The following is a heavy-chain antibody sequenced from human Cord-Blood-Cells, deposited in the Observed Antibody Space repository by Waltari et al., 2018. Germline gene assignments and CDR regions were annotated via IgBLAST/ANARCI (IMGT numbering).Heavy chain of an antibody. CDR2: INHSGST. D-gene: IGHD6-6*01. CDR3: AREGESIAAPNWFDP. Sequence: QVQLQPWGAGLLKPSETLSLNCAVFGGSFSGYFRSWIRQPPGKGLEWIGEINHSGSTNYNPSLKSRVTISVDTSKNQFSLKLSSVTAADTAVYYCAREGESIAAPNWFDPWGQGTLVTVSS. J-gene: IGHJ5*02. CDR1: GGSFSGYF. V-gene: IGHV4-34*01.